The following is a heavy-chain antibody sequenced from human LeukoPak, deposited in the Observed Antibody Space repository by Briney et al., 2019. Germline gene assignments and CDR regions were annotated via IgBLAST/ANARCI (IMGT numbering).Heavy chain of an antibody. V-gene: IGHV3-11*01. Sequence: AGGSLRLSCAASGFTFSDYYMSWIRQAPGKGLEWVSYISSNGSTIYYADSVKGRFTISRDNAKKSLYLQMNSLRAEDAAVYYCARVPLGVTTYDDYYYGMDVWGQGTTVTVSS. CDR1: GFTFSDYY. CDR2: ISSNGSTI. CDR3: ARVPLGVTTYDDYYYGMDV. D-gene: IGHD4-17*01. J-gene: IGHJ6*02.